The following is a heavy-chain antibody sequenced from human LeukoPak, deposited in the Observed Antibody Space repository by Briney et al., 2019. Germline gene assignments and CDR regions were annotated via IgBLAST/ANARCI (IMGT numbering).Heavy chain of an antibody. CDR1: GGSISSYY. CDR3: AGQHYYDSSGYSAPNDY. Sequence: PSETLSLTCTVSGGSISSYYWSWIRQPPGKGLEWIGYIYYSGSTNYNPSLKSRVTISVDTSKNQFSLKLSSVTAADTAVYYCAGQHYYDSSGYSAPNDYWGQGTLVTVSS. J-gene: IGHJ4*02. CDR2: IYYSGST. D-gene: IGHD3-22*01. V-gene: IGHV4-59*08.